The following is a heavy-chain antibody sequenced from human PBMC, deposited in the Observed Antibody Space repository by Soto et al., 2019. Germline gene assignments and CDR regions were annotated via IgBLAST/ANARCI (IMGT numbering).Heavy chain of an antibody. Sequence: PSETLSLTCTVSGGSISSYYWRWIRQPPGKGLEWIGYIYYSGSTNYNPSLKSRVTISVDTSKNQFSLKLSSVTAADTAVYYCAREDSLGRSGYLSGPAQIYYYMDVWGKGTTVTVSS. V-gene: IGHV4-59*01. J-gene: IGHJ6*03. CDR1: GGSISSYY. D-gene: IGHD3-3*01. CDR3: AREDSLGRSGYLSGPAQIYYYMDV. CDR2: IYYSGST.